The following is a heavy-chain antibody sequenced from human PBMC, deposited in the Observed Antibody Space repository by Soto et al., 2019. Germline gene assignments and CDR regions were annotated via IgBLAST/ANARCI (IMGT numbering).Heavy chain of an antibody. CDR3: ARGPLPPEEYCSGGSCYPTWYFDL. Sequence: ASVKVSCKASGYTFTSYGISWVRQAPGQGLEWMGWISAYNGNTNYAQKLQGRVTMTTDTSTSTAYMELSSLRSEDTAVYYCARGPLPPEEYCSGGSCYPTWYFDLWGRGTLVTVSS. CDR2: ISAYNGNT. CDR1: GYTFTSYG. J-gene: IGHJ2*01. V-gene: IGHV1-18*01. D-gene: IGHD2-15*01.